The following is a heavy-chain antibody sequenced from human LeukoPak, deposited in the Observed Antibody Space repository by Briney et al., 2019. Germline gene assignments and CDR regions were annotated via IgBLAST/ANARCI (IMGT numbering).Heavy chain of an antibody. CDR2: INTNTGNP. CDR1: GYTFTTYG. Sequence: EASVKVSCKASGYTFTTYGLSWVRQAPGQGLEWLGWINTNTGNPTYAQGFTGRFVFSLDTSVSTTYLQISSLKPEDTAVYYCARAYQHLGGLSFPGSWGQGTLVTVSS. D-gene: IGHD3-16*01. V-gene: IGHV7-4-1*02. CDR3: ARAYQHLGGLSFPGS. J-gene: IGHJ5*02.